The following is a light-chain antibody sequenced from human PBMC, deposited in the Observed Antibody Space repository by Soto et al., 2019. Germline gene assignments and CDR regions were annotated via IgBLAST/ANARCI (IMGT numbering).Light chain of an antibody. CDR2: GAS. Sequence: EIVLTQSPGTLSLSPGERATLSCRASQSVSSSYLAWYQQKPGQAPRLLIYGASRRATGIPDRFSGSGSGTDFTLTISRLAPEDLAVYYRQHDGSSYRTFGQGTKLEIK. J-gene: IGKJ2*01. CDR3: QHDGSSYRT. CDR1: QSVSSSY. V-gene: IGKV3-20*01.